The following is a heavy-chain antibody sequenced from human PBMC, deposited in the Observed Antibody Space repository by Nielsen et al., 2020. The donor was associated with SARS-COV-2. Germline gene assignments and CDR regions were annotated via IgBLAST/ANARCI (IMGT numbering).Heavy chain of an antibody. J-gene: IGHJ4*02. V-gene: IGHV3-30*04. CDR3: AAGYGSGTSGY. CDR2: ISYDGSNK. Sequence: GESLKISCAASGLTFSSFAMHWVRQAPGKGLEWVALISYDGSNKYYADSVKGRFTVSRDNSKNTLNMHVNSLRPDDTAVYYCAAGYGSGTSGYWGQGTLVTVSS. CDR1: GLTFSSFA. D-gene: IGHD3-10*01.